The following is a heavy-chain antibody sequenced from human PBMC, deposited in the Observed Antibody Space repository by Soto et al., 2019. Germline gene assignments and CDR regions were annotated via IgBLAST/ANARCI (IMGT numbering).Heavy chain of an antibody. CDR3: ALRGDYYDSSGYYSQGEFDY. J-gene: IGHJ4*02. Sequence: EVQLLESGGGLVQPGGSLRLSCAASGFTFSSYAMSWVRQAPGKGLEWVSAISGSGGSTYYADSVKGRFTISRDNSKNTLYLQMNSLRAEDTAVYYCALRGDYYDSSGYYSQGEFDYWGQGTLVTVSS. V-gene: IGHV3-23*01. CDR2: ISGSGGST. D-gene: IGHD3-22*01. CDR1: GFTFSSYA.